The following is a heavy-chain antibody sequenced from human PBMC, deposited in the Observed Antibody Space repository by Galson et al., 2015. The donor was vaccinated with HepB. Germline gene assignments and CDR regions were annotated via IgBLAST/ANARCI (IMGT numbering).Heavy chain of an antibody. CDR3: AADPRAMVRGVISSKHTYYYYGMDV. CDR1: GFTFTNSA. D-gene: IGHD3-10*01. J-gene: IGHJ6*02. CDR2: IIIGSGRT. V-gene: IGHV1-58*02. Sequence: SVKVSCKASGFTFTNSAIQWVRQARGQRLEWIGWIIIGSGRTKYAQEFQERLSITRDMSTSTAYMELSSLRSEDTAVYYCAADPRAMVRGVISSKHTYYYYGMDVWGQGTTVTVSS.